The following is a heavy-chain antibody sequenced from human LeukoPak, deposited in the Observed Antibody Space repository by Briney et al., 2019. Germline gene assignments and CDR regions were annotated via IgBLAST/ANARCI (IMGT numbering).Heavy chain of an antibody. D-gene: IGHD6-13*01. Sequence: GSLRLSCAASGFTFSSYGMHWVRQAPGKGLEWVAVISYDGSNKYYADSVKGRFTISRDNSKNTLYLQMNSLRAEDTAVYYCAKSGSSWYFDYWGQGTLVTVSS. J-gene: IGHJ4*02. CDR3: AKSGSSWYFDY. CDR1: GFTFSSYG. V-gene: IGHV3-30*18. CDR2: ISYDGSNK.